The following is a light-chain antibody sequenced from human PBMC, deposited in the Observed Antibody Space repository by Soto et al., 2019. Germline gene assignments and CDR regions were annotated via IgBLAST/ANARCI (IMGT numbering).Light chain of an antibody. Sequence: EILMPQSPATLSVSPGARVTISCRASQSVSSNVAWYQQKPGQAPRLLIYGASTRATGIPARFSGSGSGTEFTLTISRLEPEDFAVYYCHQYGDSPQTFGQGTKVDIK. J-gene: IGKJ1*01. CDR3: HQYGDSPQT. CDR2: GAS. V-gene: IGKV3-15*01. CDR1: QSVSSN.